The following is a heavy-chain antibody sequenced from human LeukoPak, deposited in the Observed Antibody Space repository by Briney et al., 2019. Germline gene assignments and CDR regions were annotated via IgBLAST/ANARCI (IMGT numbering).Heavy chain of an antibody. V-gene: IGHV3-30*04. Sequence: GGSLRLSCAASGFTFSSYAMHWVRQAPGKGLEGVAVISYDGSNKYYADSVKGRFTISRDNSKNTLYLQMNSLRAEDTAVYYCARDDRRAYDILTNGYWGQGTLVTVSS. J-gene: IGHJ4*02. CDR1: GFTFSSYA. CDR3: ARDDRRAYDILTNGY. D-gene: IGHD3-9*01. CDR2: ISYDGSNK.